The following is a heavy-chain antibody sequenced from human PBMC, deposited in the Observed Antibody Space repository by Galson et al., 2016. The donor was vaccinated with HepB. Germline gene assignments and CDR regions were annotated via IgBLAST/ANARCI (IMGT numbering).Heavy chain of an antibody. D-gene: IGHD3-10*01. V-gene: IGHV3-33*08. J-gene: IGHJ4*02. Sequence: SLRLSCAASGFTFSSYYMSWVRQTAGKGLEWVAGIRVDGNNQFYGDSVKGRVTIARDNSKNTLYLQMNSLRVEDTAIYYCAREGRGFDFDCWGQGTLVIVSA. CDR3: AREGRGFDFDC. CDR1: GFTFSSYY. CDR2: IRVDGNNQ.